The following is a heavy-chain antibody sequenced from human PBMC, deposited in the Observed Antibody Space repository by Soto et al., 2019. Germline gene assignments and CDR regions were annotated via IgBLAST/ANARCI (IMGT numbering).Heavy chain of an antibody. CDR2: ISAYNGNT. CDR1: GYTFSRYG. CDR3: ARDQGFRVVINSNSFDP. V-gene: IGHV1-18*01. Sequence: ASVKVSCKASGYTFSRYGIMWVRQAPGQGLEWMGWISAYNGNTNSAEKLRGRLTMTTDASTTTAYMELRSLRSDDTAIYYCARDQGFRVVINSNSFDPWGQGTLVTVSS. J-gene: IGHJ5*02. D-gene: IGHD2-21*01.